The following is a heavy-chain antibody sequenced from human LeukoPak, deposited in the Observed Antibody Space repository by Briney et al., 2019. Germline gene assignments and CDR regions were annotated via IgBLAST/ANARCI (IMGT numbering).Heavy chain of an antibody. Sequence: GGSLRLSCAASGFTFSIYAIHWVRQAPGKGLEWVAVISYDGSNKYYADSVKGRFTISRDNSKNTLYLQMNSLRTEDTAVYYCAKGRSVAAPFYWGQGTLVTVSS. CDR3: AKGRSVAAPFY. V-gene: IGHV3-30*04. CDR2: ISYDGSNK. CDR1: GFTFSIYA. J-gene: IGHJ4*02. D-gene: IGHD6-19*01.